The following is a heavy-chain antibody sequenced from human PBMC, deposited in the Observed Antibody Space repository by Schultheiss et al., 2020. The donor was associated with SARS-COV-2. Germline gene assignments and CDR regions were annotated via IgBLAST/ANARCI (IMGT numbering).Heavy chain of an antibody. V-gene: IGHV4-4*07. CDR3: ASSPTVGLNRYYYGMDV. CDR2: IYTSGST. CDR1: GGSISSYY. D-gene: IGHD2-15*01. J-gene: IGHJ6*02. Sequence: SQTLSLTCPVSGGSISSYYWSWIRQPPGKGLEWIGRIYTSGSTNYNPSLKSRVTMSVDTSKNQFSLKLSSVTAADTAVYYCASSPTVGLNRYYYGMDVWGQGTTVTVSS.